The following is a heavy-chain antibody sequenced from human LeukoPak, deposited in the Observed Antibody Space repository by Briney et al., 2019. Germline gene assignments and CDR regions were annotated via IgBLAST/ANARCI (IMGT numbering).Heavy chain of an antibody. V-gene: IGHV3-30*02. J-gene: IGHJ6*03. Sequence: GGPLRLSCAASGFTFSSYGMHWVRQAPGKGLEWVAFIRYDGSNKYYADSVKGRFTISRDNSKNTLYLKMNSLRAEDTAVYYCAKVGDIVVVPSADYYMDVWGKGTTVTVSS. CDR3: AKVGDIVVVPSADYYMDV. CDR1: GFTFSSYG. CDR2: IRYDGSNK. D-gene: IGHD2-2*01.